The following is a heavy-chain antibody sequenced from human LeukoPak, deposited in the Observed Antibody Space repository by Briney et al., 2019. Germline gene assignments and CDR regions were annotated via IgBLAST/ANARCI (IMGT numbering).Heavy chain of an antibody. V-gene: IGHV3-23*01. CDR2: ISGSGGST. Sequence: AGGSLRLSCAASGFTFSSYGMSWVRQAPGKGLEWVSAISGSGGSTYYADSVKGRFTISRDNSKNTLYLQMNSLRAEDTAVYYCAKDMGYYGSGSLFDYWGQGTLVTVSS. CDR1: GFTFSSYG. J-gene: IGHJ4*02. CDR3: AKDMGYYGSGSLFDY. D-gene: IGHD3-10*01.